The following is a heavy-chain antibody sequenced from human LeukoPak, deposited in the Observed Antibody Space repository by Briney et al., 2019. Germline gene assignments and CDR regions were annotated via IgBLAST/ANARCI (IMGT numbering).Heavy chain of an antibody. CDR1: GFTFSSYG. CDR3: AKDLAATGPGIDY. CDR2: IRYDGRNK. V-gene: IGHV3-30*02. D-gene: IGHD2-15*01. J-gene: IGHJ4*02. Sequence: GGSLRLSCAASGFTFSSYGMHWVRQAPGKGLEWVAFIRYDGRNKYYADSVKGRFTISRDNSKNTLYLQMNSLRAEDTAVCYCAKDLAATGPGIDYWGQGTLVTVSS.